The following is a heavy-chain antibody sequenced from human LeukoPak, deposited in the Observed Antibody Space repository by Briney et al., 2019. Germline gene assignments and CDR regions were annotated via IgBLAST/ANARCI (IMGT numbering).Heavy chain of an antibody. CDR2: IWYDGSNK. D-gene: IGHD3-22*01. CDR1: GFTFSSYG. Sequence: PGRSLRLSCAASGFTFSSYGMHWVRQAPGKGLEWVAVIWYDGSNKYYADSVKGRFTISRDNSKNTLYLQMNSLRAEDTAVYYCARGDYYDSSGYFPHFDYWGQGTLVTVSS. CDR3: ARGDYYDSSGYFPHFDY. J-gene: IGHJ4*02. V-gene: IGHV3-33*01.